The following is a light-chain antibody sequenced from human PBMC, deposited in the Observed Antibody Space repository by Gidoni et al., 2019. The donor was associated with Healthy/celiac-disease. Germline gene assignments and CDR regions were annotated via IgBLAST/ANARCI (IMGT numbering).Light chain of an antibody. V-gene: IGKV1-8*01. J-gene: IGKJ4*01. CDR3: QQYYSYSLT. CDR1: QGISSY. CDR2: AAS. Sequence: IRMTQSPSSFSASTGDRVTITCRASQGISSYLAWYQQKPGKAPKLLIYAASTLKSGVPSRFSGSGSGTDFTLTISCLQSEDFATYYCQQYYSYSLTFGGGTKVEIK.